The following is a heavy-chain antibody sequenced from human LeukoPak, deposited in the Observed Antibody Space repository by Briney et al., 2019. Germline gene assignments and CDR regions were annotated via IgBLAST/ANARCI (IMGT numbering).Heavy chain of an antibody. CDR3: ARQSRAGYYGMDV. D-gene: IGHD3-10*01. J-gene: IGHJ6*02. V-gene: IGHV5-51*01. CDR2: IYPGDSDT. CDR1: GYSFTSYW. Sequence: GESLKISCKGSGYSFTSYWIGWVRQMPGKGLEWMGIIYPGDSDTRYSPSFQGQVTISADKSISTAYLQWSSPKASDTAMYYCARQSRAGYYGMDVWGQGTTVTVSS.